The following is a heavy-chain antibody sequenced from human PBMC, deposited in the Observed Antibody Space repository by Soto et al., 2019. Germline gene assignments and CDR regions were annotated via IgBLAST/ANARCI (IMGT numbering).Heavy chain of an antibody. CDR2: INHSGST. J-gene: IGHJ6*03. V-gene: IGHV4-34*01. CDR1: GGSFSGYY. CDR3: ARGRIVVVPAAMVRSYYYYMDV. D-gene: IGHD2-2*01. Sequence: TSETLSLTCAVYGGSFSGYYWSWIRQPPGKGLEWFGEINHSGSTNYNPSLKSRVTISVDTSKNQFSLKLSSVTAADTAVYYCARGRIVVVPAAMVRSYYYYMDVWGKGTTVTVSS.